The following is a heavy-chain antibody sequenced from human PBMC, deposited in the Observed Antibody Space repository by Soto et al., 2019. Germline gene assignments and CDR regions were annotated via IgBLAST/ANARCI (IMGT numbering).Heavy chain of an antibody. CDR2: IWYDGSNK. V-gene: IGHV3-33*01. CDR1: GFTFSSYG. CDR3: ARSVNCISTGCYDVPYYGMDV. D-gene: IGHD2-2*01. Sequence: QVQLVESGGGVVQPGRSLRLSCAASGFTFSSYGMHWVRQAPGKGLEWVAVIWYDGSNKYYADSVKGRFTISRDNSKNXLXLXMNSLRAEDTAVYYCARSVNCISTGCYDVPYYGMDVWGQGTTVTVSS. J-gene: IGHJ6*02.